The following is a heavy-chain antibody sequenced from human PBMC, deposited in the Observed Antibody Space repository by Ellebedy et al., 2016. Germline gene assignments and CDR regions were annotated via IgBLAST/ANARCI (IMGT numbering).Heavy chain of an antibody. J-gene: IGHJ4*02. Sequence: GGSLRLSCAASGFTFNDYAMTWVRQAPGKGLEWVSTVSTSGGSTYYAASVEGRFTISRDNSKNTVYLQMDSLRAEDTAFYYCTKGRGVIRRYFDYWGQGTLVTVSS. V-gene: IGHV3-23*01. CDR1: GFTFNDYA. CDR3: TKGRGVIRRYFDY. D-gene: IGHD3-3*01. CDR2: VSTSGGST.